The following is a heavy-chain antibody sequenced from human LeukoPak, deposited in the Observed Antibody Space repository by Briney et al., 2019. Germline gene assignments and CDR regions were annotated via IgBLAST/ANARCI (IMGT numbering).Heavy chain of an antibody. V-gene: IGHV4-30-2*01. J-gene: IGHJ4*02. D-gene: IGHD3-10*01. CDR2: IYHSGST. CDR3: ARDPHYGSGSPPGVL. CDR1: GGSISSGGYY. Sequence: SETLSLTCTVSGGSISSGGYYWSWIRQPPGKGLEWIGYIYHSGSTYYNPSLKSRVTISVDSSKNQFSLKLSSVTAADTAVYYCARDPHYGSGSPPGVLWGQGTLVTVSS.